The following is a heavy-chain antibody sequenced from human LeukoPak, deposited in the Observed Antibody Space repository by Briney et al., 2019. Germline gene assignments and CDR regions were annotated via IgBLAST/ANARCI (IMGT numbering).Heavy chain of an antibody. Sequence: SETLSLTCTVSGDSISSSSNYWGWIRQPPGKGLEWVGSMYYRGSTYYNPSLKSRVTISVDTSKNQFSLKLNSVTAADTAAYYCARLWYNGSSWFDPWGQGTLVTVSS. D-gene: IGHD6-6*01. J-gene: IGHJ5*02. CDR1: GDSISSSSNY. CDR3: ARLWYNGSSWFDP. V-gene: IGHV4-39*01. CDR2: MYYRGST.